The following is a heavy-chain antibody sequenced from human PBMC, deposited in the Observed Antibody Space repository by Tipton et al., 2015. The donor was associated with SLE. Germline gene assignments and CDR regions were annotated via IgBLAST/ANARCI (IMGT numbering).Heavy chain of an antibody. V-gene: IGHV4-31*03. CDR2: IYYNGFT. D-gene: IGHD3-9*01. CDR3: ATILTSVTGLDQ. CDR1: GGSVRNGGYY. Sequence: TLSLTCTVSGGSVRNGGYYWSWVRQQPGKGLDWVGYIYYNGFTYYNPSLKGRVTISLDTSRNQFSLNLNSVTAADTAVYYCATILTSVTGLDQWGQGTLVTVSS. J-gene: IGHJ4*02.